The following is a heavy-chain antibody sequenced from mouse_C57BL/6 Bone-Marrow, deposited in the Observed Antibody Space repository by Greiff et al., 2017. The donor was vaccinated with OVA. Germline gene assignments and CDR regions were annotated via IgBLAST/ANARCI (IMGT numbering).Heavy chain of an antibody. Sequence: EVKLMESGGGLVKPGGSLKLSCAASGFTFSDYGMHWVRQAPEKGLEWVAYLSSGSSTIYYADTVKGRFTISRDNAKNTLFLQMTSLRSEDTAMYYCARISPGGWFAYWGQGTLVTVSA. CDR2: LSSGSSTI. J-gene: IGHJ3*01. V-gene: IGHV5-17*01. CDR3: ARISPGGWFAY. CDR1: GFTFSDYG.